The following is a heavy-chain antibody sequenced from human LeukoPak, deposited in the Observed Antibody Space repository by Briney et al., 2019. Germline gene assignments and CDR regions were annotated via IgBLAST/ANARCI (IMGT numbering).Heavy chain of an antibody. V-gene: IGHV1-69*04. CDR3: ARDAALTVTMAYY. D-gene: IGHD4-11*01. CDR2: IIPILAIA. Sequence: SVKVSCKASGGTFSSYTISWGRQAPGQGLEWMGRIIPILAIANYAQKFQGRVTITADKSTSTAYMELSSPRSEDTAVYYCARDAALTVTMAYYWGQGTLVTVSS. J-gene: IGHJ4*02. CDR1: GGTFSSYT.